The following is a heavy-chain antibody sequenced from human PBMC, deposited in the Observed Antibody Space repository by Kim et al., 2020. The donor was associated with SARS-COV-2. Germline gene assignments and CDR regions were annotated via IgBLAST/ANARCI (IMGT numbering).Heavy chain of an antibody. D-gene: IGHD3-9*01. V-gene: IGHV3-15*01. Sequence: GGSLRLSCAASGFTFSNAWMSWVRQAPGKGLEWVGRIKSKTDGGTTDYAAPVKGRFTISRDDSKNTLYLQMNSLKTEDTAVYYCTTVRMGSLAYYDILTGYYHFDYWGQGTLVTVSS. CDR1: GFTFSNAW. CDR2: IKSKTDGGTT. J-gene: IGHJ4*02. CDR3: TTVRMGSLAYYDILTGYYHFDY.